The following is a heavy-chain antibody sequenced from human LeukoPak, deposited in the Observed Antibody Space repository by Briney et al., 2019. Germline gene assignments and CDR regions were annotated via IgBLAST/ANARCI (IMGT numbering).Heavy chain of an antibody. J-gene: IGHJ3*02. CDR2: INHSGST. CDR3: ARVIVVVPAAIRSHDAFDI. Sequence: SEALSLTCAVYGGSFSGYYWSWIRQPPGKGLEWIGEINHSGSTNYNPSLKSRVTISVDTSKNQFSLKLSSVTAADTAVYYCARVIVVVPAAIRSHDAFDIWGQGTMVTVSS. CDR1: GGSFSGYY. D-gene: IGHD2-2*02. V-gene: IGHV4-34*01.